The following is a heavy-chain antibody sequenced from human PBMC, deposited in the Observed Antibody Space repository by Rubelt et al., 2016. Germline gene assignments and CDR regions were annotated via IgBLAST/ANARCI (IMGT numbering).Heavy chain of an antibody. Sequence: QVQLVQSGAEVKKPGASVKVSCKASGYTFTSYYMHWVRQAPGQGLEWMGIINPSGCSTSYAQKFQGRVTMTRDTSTSTVYMELSSLRSEDTAVYYCARSPRYDFEDNWFDPWGQGTLATVSS. CDR1: GYTFTSYY. CDR2: INPSGCST. J-gene: IGHJ5*02. D-gene: IGHD3-3*01. V-gene: IGHV1-46*01. CDR3: ARSPRYDFEDNWFDP.